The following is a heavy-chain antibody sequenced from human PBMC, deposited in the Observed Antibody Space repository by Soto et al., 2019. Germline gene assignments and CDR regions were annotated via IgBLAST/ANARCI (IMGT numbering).Heavy chain of an antibody. Sequence: SETLSLTCTVSGGSISSNNYYWSWIRQHPGKGLEWIGYIHYSGSTYHNPSLKSRVIISLDTSKNQFSLGVNSVTGADTVVYYCARAVTHRYDYYGLDVWGQGTTVTVSS. CDR2: IHYSGST. CDR3: ARAVTHRYDYYGLDV. CDR1: GGSISSNNYY. J-gene: IGHJ6*02. D-gene: IGHD4-4*01. V-gene: IGHV4-31*03.